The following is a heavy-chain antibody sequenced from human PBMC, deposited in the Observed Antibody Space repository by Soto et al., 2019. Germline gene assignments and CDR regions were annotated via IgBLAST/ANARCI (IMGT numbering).Heavy chain of an antibody. V-gene: IGHV1-58*02. J-gene: IGHJ5*02. D-gene: IGHD3-22*01. Sequence: QMQLVQSGPEAKKPGTSVKVSCKASGFTFTSSGMQWVRQARGQRLEWIGWIVVGSGNTNYAQKFQERVTITRDMSTSTAYMELGSLRSEDTAVYYCAASSYDSSGYFPLGSWGQGTLVTVSS. CDR2: IVVGSGNT. CDR1: GFTFTSSG. CDR3: AASSYDSSGYFPLGS.